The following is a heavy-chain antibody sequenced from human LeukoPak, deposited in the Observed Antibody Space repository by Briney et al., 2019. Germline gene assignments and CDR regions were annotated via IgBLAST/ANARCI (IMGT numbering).Heavy chain of an antibody. Sequence: PGGSLRLSCAASGFTFDDYGMSWVRQAPGKGLEWVSGINWNGGSTGYADSVKGRFTISRDNAKNSLYLQMNSLRAEDTALYYCARDLSYSGSYWKGLAFDYWGQGTLVTVSS. J-gene: IGHJ4*02. CDR3: ARDLSYSGSYWKGLAFDY. CDR2: INWNGGST. CDR1: GFTFDDYG. V-gene: IGHV3-20*04. D-gene: IGHD1-26*01.